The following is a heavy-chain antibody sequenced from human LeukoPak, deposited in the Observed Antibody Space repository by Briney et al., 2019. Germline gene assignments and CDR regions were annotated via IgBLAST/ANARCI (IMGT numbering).Heavy chain of an antibody. J-gene: IGHJ2*01. CDR1: GGSISSYY. Sequence: PSETLSLTCTVSGGSISSYYWSWIRQPPGKGLEWIGYIYYSGSTNYNPSLKSRVTISVDTSKNQFSLKLSSVTAADTAVYYCARDSPSPREGYFDLWGRGTLVTVSS. CDR2: IYYSGST. CDR3: ARDSPSPREGYFDL. V-gene: IGHV4-59*01. D-gene: IGHD1-26*01.